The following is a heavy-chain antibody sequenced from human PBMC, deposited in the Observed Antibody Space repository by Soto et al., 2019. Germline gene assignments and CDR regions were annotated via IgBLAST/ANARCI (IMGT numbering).Heavy chain of an antibody. CDR1: GFTLSNYW. CDR2: MNQDGSQI. D-gene: IGHD3-10*01. Sequence: QPGGSLRLSCAVSGFTLSNYWMTWVRQAPGKGLEWVAYMNQDGSQIYYVDSLRGRFTISRDNAKNSLYLQMHSLTVEDTGVYYCARDWYDFRSGTSRGGHWYFDLWGRGTLVTVSS. J-gene: IGHJ2*01. CDR3: ARDWYDFRSGTSRGGHWYFDL. V-gene: IGHV3-7*01.